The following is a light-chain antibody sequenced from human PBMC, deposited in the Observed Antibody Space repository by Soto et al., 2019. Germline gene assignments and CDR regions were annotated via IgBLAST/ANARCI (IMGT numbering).Light chain of an antibody. CDR1: SSDVGGYNY. Sequence: QSALTQPASVSGSPGQSITISCTGTSSDVGGYNYVSWYQQHPGKAPKLMIYEVNYRPLGVSNRFSGSKSGNTASLTISGLQVEDEADYYCSSYTTSSTLHVFGTGTKSPS. V-gene: IGLV2-14*01. J-gene: IGLJ1*01. CDR3: SSYTTSSTLHV. CDR2: EVN.